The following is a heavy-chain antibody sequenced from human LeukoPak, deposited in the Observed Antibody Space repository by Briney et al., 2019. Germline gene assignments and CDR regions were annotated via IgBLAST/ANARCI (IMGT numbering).Heavy chain of an antibody. CDR2: ISGSGGST. Sequence: GGSLRLSCAASGFTFSSYAMSWVRQAPGKGLEWVSAISGSGGSTYYADSVKGRFTISRDNAKNSLYLQMNSLRAEDTAVYYCARGEDYYDSSGYPSPIDYWGQGTLVTVSS. V-gene: IGHV3-23*01. CDR3: ARGEDYYDSSGYPSPIDY. D-gene: IGHD3-22*01. CDR1: GFTFSSYA. J-gene: IGHJ4*02.